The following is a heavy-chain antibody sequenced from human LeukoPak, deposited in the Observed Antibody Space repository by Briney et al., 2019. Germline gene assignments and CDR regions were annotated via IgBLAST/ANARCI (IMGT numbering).Heavy chain of an antibody. CDR3: ARTGGGSGSYYNGGGFDY. V-gene: IGHV5-51*01. CDR1: GYSFTSYW. Sequence: GESLKISCKGSGYSFTSYWIGWVRQMPGKGLEWMGIIYPGDSDTRYSPSFQGQVTISADKSNSTVYLQWSSLKASDTAMYYCARTGGGSGSYYNGGGFDYWGQGTLVTVSS. D-gene: IGHD3-10*01. J-gene: IGHJ4*02. CDR2: IYPGDSDT.